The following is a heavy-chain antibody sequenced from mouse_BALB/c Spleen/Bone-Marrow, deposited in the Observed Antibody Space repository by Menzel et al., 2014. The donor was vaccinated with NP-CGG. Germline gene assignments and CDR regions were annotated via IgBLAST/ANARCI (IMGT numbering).Heavy chain of an antibody. CDR1: GNAFTNYL. CDR2: INPGSGGT. Sequence: QVQLKESGAELVRPGTSVKVSCKASGNAFTNYLIDWVKQRPGQGLEWIGVINPGSGGTNYNEKFKGKATLTADKSSSTAYMQLSSLTSDDSAVYFCARGGDYGFMDYWGQGTSVTVSS. CDR3: ARGGDYGFMDY. D-gene: IGHD1-2*01. J-gene: IGHJ4*01. V-gene: IGHV1-54*01.